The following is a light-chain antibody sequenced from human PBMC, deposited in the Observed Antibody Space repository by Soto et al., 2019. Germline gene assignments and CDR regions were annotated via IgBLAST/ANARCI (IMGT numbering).Light chain of an antibody. Sequence: QSVLTQPPSVSAAPGQKVTISCSGSSSNIGNNYVSWYQHFPGTAPKLLIYDNNKRPSGIPDRFSGTKSGTSATLGITGLQTGYEAHYYCATWDSSLIAVVFGGGTKVTVL. V-gene: IGLV1-51*01. J-gene: IGLJ2*01. CDR1: SSNIGNNY. CDR3: ATWDSSLIAVV. CDR2: DNN.